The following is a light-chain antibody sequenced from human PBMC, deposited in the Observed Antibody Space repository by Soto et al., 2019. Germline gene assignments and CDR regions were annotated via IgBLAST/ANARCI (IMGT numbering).Light chain of an antibody. J-gene: IGLJ1*01. Sequence: QSALAQPPSASGSPGQSVTISCTGTSSDVGRYNYVSWYQQHPGKAPKRMISEVTKRPSGVPDRFSGSKSGNTASLTVSGLQAEDEADYYCSSYAGGNNLYVFGTGTKVTVL. CDR1: SSDVGRYNY. CDR2: EVT. CDR3: SSYAGGNNLYV. V-gene: IGLV2-8*01.